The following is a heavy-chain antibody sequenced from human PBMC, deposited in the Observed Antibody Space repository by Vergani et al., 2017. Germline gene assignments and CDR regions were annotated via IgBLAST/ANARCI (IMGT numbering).Heavy chain of an antibody. CDR2: IWYDGSNK. CDR3: SKTLYGDYPWALYYYMNG. D-gene: IGHD4-17*01. V-gene: IGHV3-33*06. CDR1: GFTFSSYG. J-gene: IGHJ6*03. Sequence: QVQLVESGGGVVQPGRSLRLSCAASGFTFSSYGMHWVRQAPGKGLEWVAVIWYDGSNKYYADSVKGRFTISRDNSKNTLYLQMNSLRAEDTAVYYCSKTLYGDYPWALYYYMNGWGKGSTVTIYS.